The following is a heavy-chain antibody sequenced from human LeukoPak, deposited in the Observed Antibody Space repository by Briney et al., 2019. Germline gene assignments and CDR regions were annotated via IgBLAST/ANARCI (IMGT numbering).Heavy chain of an antibody. V-gene: IGHV4-59*01. D-gene: IGHD6-19*01. CDR3: AGIYNSSQWLAPGDY. CDR1: DDSISNYY. CDR2: IYYSGST. J-gene: IGHJ4*02. Sequence: SETLSLTCTVSDDSISNYYWSWIRQPPGKGLEWIGYIYYSGSTTYNPSLKSRVTMSVDTSKNQFSLKLRSVTAADTALYYCAGIYNSSQWLAPGDYWGQGTLVTVSS.